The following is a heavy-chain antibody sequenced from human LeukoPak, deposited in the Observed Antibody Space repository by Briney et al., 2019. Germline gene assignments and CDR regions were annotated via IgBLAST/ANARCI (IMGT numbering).Heavy chain of an antibody. CDR1: GGSFSGYY. CDR3: ARMSYDAFDI. CDR2: INHSRST. J-gene: IGHJ3*02. D-gene: IGHD1-26*01. V-gene: IGHV4-34*01. Sequence: SETLSLTCAVYGGSFSGYYWSWIRQPPGKGLEWIGEINHSRSTNYNPSLKSRVTISVDTSKNHFSLKLSSVTAADTAVYYCARMSYDAFDIWGQGTMVTVSS.